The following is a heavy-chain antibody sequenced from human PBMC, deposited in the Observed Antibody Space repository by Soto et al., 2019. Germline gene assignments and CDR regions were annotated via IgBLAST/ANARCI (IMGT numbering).Heavy chain of an antibody. CDR3: ARDCGHGEYMSDYFVY. V-gene: IGHV3-30*03. D-gene: IGHD4-17*01. J-gene: IGHJ4*02. CDR1: GFTFSSYG. CDR2: ISYDGSNT. Sequence: QVQLVESGGGVVQPGRSLRLSCAASGFTFSSYGMHWVRQAPGKGLEGAAVISYDGSNTYYADSVKGRFTISRDNSKNTLYLQMNSLRAEDTAVYYCARDCGHGEYMSDYFVYWVQGTLVTVSS.